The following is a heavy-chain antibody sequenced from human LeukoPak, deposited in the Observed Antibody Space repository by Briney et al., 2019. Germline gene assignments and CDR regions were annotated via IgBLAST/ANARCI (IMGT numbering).Heavy chain of an antibody. J-gene: IGHJ4*02. CDR3: ARVPDDPWSGYFFDC. Sequence: RRCLRLSCSASGLTLTNAWMNWVRQAPGKGLEWVSYMNTGSTTIHHAVSVKGRFTISRDNTRNSLFLQRNSLRGEDPAVYFCARVPDDPWSGYFFDCWGQGTLVTVSP. CDR1: GLTLTNAW. CDR2: MNTGSTTI. V-gene: IGHV3-48*01. D-gene: IGHD3-3*01.